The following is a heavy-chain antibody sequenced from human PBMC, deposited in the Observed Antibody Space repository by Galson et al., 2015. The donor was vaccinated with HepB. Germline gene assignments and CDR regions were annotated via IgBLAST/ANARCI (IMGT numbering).Heavy chain of an antibody. CDR3: ATRSYYYDSSGYPDY. CDR2: IGPSDSYT. D-gene: IGHD3-22*01. V-gene: IGHV5-10-1*01. J-gene: IGHJ4*02. Sequence: QSGAEVKKPGESLRISCKGSGYSFTSYWISWVRQMPGKGLEWMGRIGPSDSYTNYSPSFQGHVTISADKSISTAYLQWSSLKASDTAMYYCATRSYYYDSSGYPDYWGQGTLVTVSS. CDR1: GYSFTSYW.